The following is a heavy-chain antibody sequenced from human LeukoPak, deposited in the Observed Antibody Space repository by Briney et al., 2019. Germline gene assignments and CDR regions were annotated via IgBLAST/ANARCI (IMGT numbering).Heavy chain of an antibody. J-gene: IGHJ4*02. CDR2: ISANNPNT. V-gene: IGHV1-18*01. Sequence: SVKVSCKASGCTFTSYGIRWVRQAPGQGLEWIGWISANNPNTDYAPKFQGRVTMTTDTSTSTAYMELRSLRSDDTAVFYCARAQYCSRGNCYDLDYWGQGTLVTVSS. CDR1: GCTFTSYG. CDR3: ARAQYCSRGNCYDLDY. D-gene: IGHD2-15*01.